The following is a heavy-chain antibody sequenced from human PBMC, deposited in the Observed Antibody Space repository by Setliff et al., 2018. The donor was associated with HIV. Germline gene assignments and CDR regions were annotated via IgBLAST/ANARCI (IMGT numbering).Heavy chain of an antibody. D-gene: IGHD3-16*01. V-gene: IGHV3-30*02. Sequence: GGSLRLSCVASGFTFSAYVMHWVRQAPGKGLEWVAVIWYDGSNKYYADSVKGRFTNSRDNSKNTIFLQMNSLRAEDTAVYYCSKGGGSRIDDAFDMWGQGTKVTVS. CDR3: SKGGGSRIDDAFDM. CDR1: GFTFSAYV. J-gene: IGHJ3*02. CDR2: IWYDGSNK.